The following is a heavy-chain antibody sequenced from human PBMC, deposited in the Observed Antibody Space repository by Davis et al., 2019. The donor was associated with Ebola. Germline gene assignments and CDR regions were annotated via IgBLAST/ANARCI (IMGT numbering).Heavy chain of an antibody. CDR3: AREVGSTLRGLEYYFDS. D-gene: IGHD4-17*01. CDR1: GFTFSSYA. CDR2: LYRGGPT. V-gene: IGHV3-66*01. Sequence: GESLKISCAASGFTFSSYAMSWVRQAPGKGLEWVSVLYRGGPTHYADSVQGRFTISRDDSKNTLSLQMNSLRAEDTAVYYCAREVGSTLRGLEYYFDSWGQGTLVTVSS. J-gene: IGHJ4*02.